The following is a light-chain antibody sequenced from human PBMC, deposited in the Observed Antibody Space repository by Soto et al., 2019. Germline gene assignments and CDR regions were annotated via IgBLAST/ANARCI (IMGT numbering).Light chain of an antibody. V-gene: IGLV2-14*01. CDR2: EVS. CDR3: GSWDSSLSAYV. J-gene: IGLJ1*01. CDR1: VTDVGGYNY. Sequence: QSVLTQPASVSGSPGQSITISCAGTVTDVGGYNYVSWYQQHPGRAPKLMISEVSNRPSGVSTRFSGSKSGNTASLTISGLQAEDEADYYCGSWDSSLSAYVFGTGTKVT.